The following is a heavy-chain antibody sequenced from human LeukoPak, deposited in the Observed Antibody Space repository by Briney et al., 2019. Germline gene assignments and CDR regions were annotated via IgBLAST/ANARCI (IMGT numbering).Heavy chain of an antibody. V-gene: IGHV1-69*13. D-gene: IGHD6-6*01. CDR3: ARTIIQVYSSSENYYYYYMDV. CDR2: IIPIFGTA. J-gene: IGHJ6*03. Sequence: SVKVSCKASGGTFSSYAISWVRQAPGQGLEWMGGIIPIFGTANYAQKFQGRVTITADESTSTAYMELSSLRSEDTAVYYYARTIIQVYSSSENYYYYYMDVWGKGTTVTVSS. CDR1: GGTFSSYA.